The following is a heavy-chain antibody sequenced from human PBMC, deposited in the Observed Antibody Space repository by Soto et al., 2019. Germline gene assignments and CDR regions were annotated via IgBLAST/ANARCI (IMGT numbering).Heavy chain of an antibody. Sequence: SVKVSCKASGGTFSSYAISWVRQAPGQALEWMGGIIPIFGTANYAQKFQGRVTITADKSTSTAYMELSSLRSEDTAVYYCAIPVRGVIRYYFNYWGQGTLVTVS. V-gene: IGHV1-69*06. CDR2: IIPIFGTA. D-gene: IGHD3-10*01. J-gene: IGHJ4*02. CDR1: GGTFSSYA. CDR3: AIPVRGVIRYYFNY.